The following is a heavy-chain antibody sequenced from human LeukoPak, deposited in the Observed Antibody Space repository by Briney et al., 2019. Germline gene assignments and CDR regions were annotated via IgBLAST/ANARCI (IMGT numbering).Heavy chain of an antibody. CDR2: IYPGDSDT. Sequence: GESLKISCKGSGYSFTSYWIGWVRQMPGKGLEWMGIIYPGDSDTRYSPSFQGQVTISADKSISTAYLQWSSLKASDTAMYYCARVVTKYCSGGSCYGYWGQGTLVTVSS. CDR1: GYSFTSYW. CDR3: ARVVTKYCSGGSCYGY. J-gene: IGHJ4*02. V-gene: IGHV5-51*01. D-gene: IGHD2-15*01.